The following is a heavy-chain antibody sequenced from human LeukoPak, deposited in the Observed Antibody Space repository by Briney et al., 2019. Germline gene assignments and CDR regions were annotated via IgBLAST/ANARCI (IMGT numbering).Heavy chain of an antibody. CDR2: IKSKTDGGTT. V-gene: IGHV3-15*01. J-gene: IGHJ4*02. D-gene: IGHD6-19*01. CDR1: GFTFSNAW. Sequence: PGGSLRLACXASGFTFSNAWMSWVRQAPGKGLEWVGRIKSKTDGGTTDYAAPVKGRFTISRDDSKNTLYLQMNSLKTEDTAVYYCTTSRGQWLMIYWGQGTLVTVSS. CDR3: TTSRGQWLMIY.